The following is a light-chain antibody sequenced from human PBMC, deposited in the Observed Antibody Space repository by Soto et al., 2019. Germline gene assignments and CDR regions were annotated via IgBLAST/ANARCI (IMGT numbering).Light chain of an antibody. J-gene: IGKJ2*01. Sequence: EIVMTQSPATLSVSPGERATLSCRASQSVSSNLAWYQQKPGQAPRLLIYGASTRATGIPARFSGSGSGTEFTLTISSLQSEDFAVYYCQQYNNWHTFGQGTKLGIK. CDR1: QSVSSN. CDR3: QQYNNWHT. CDR2: GAS. V-gene: IGKV3-15*01.